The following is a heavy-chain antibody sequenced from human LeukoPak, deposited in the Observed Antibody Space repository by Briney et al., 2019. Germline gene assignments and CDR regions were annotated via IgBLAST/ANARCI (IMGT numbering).Heavy chain of an antibody. CDR3: ARHRPPYGHFDY. J-gene: IGHJ4*02. V-gene: IGHV4-59*08. CDR1: AGSISSYY. D-gene: IGHD4-17*01. CDR2: IYYSGST. Sequence: SETLSLTCTVSAGSISSYYWSWIRQPPGKGLEWIGYIYYSGSTNYNPSLKSRVTISVDTSKNQFSLKLSSVTAADTAVYYCARHRPPYGHFDYWGQGTLVTVSS.